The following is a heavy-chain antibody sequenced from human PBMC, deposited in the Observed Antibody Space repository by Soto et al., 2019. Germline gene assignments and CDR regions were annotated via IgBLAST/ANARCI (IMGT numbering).Heavy chain of an antibody. D-gene: IGHD4-17*01. CDR3: VATYGDYLDY. Sequence: GESLKISCKGSGYKFTTYWIGWVRQMPGKGLEWMAIIYPDDSDSRYSPSFQGQVTISADKSISTAYLQWSSLKASDTAIYYCVATYGDYLDYSGQGTLVTVSS. CDR1: GYKFTTYW. V-gene: IGHV5-51*01. J-gene: IGHJ4*02. CDR2: IYPDDSDS.